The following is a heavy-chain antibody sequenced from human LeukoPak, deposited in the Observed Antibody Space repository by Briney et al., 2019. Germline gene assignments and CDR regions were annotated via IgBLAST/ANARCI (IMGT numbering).Heavy chain of an antibody. V-gene: IGHV3-23*01. CDR1: GFTFSSYG. CDR2: ISGSGGST. Sequence: PGRSLRLSCAASGFTFSSYGMHWVRQAPGKGLEWVSAISGSGGSTYYADSVKGRFTISRDNSKNTLYLQMNSLRAEDTAVYYCAKDHGGYYSEYFDYWGQGTLVTVSS. CDR3: AKDHGGYYSEYFDY. J-gene: IGHJ4*02. D-gene: IGHD3-22*01.